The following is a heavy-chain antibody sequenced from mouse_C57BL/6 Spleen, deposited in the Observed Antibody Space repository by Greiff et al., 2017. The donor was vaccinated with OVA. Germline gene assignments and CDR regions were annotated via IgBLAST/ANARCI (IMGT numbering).Heavy chain of an antibody. V-gene: IGHV1-69*01. J-gene: IGHJ2*01. CDR1: GYTFTSYW. D-gene: IGHD1-1*01. Sequence: VQLQQPGAELVMPGASVKLSCKASGYTFTSYWMHWVKQRPGQGLEWIGEIDPSDSYTNYNQKFKGKSTLTVDKSSSTAYMQLSSLTSEDSAVYYCARYHYCGSPGGYFDYWGQGTTLTVSS. CDR3: ARYHYCGSPGGYFDY. CDR2: IDPSDSYT.